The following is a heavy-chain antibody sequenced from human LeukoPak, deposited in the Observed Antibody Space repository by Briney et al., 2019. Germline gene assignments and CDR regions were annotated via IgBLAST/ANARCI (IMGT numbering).Heavy chain of an antibody. CDR1: GGTFSSYA. J-gene: IGHJ4*02. D-gene: IGHD3-22*01. CDR3: ARDDDDSSGYYYY. V-gene: IGHV1-69*04. Sequence: SVKVSCKASGGTFSSYAISWVRQPPGQGLEWMGRIIPILGIANYAQKFQGRVTITADKSTSTAYMELSSLRSEDTAVYYCARDDDDSSGYYYYWGQGPLVTVSS. CDR2: IIPILGIA.